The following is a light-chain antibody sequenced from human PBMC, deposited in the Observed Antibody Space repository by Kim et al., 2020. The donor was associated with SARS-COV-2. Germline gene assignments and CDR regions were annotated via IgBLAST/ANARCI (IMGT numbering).Light chain of an antibody. CDR1: QGVNND. J-gene: IGKJ1*01. CDR3: QKYNGAPWT. V-gene: IGKV1-27*01. Sequence: ASVGDRVTLTCRASQGVNNDLAWYQQKPGKVPKVLIYAASALQSGVPSRFSGSGSGTDFTLTISSLQPEDVGTYYCQKYNGAPWTFGEGTKVDIK. CDR2: AAS.